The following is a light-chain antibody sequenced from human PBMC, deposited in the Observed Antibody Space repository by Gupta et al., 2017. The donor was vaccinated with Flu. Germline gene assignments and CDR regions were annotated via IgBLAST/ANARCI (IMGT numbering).Light chain of an antibody. J-gene: IGKJ4*01. CDR2: TAS. V-gene: IGKV1-5*03. CDR1: QSVRGR. Sequence: PSTRSGSVGDRVSITCLASQSVRGRLTGYQQNTGKDPKLRVYTASALESGVPSRCSGSGSGTVTIIIIRRVHPDYVATYCCQECDFPFTFGRGTKVEIK. CDR3: QECDFPFT.